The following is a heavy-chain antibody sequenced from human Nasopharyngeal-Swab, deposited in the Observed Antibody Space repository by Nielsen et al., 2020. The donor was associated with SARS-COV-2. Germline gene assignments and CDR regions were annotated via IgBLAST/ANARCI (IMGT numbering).Heavy chain of an antibody. CDR2: IYYSGST. J-gene: IGHJ6*03. D-gene: IGHD2-15*01. CDR3: ARVRGRGGSWYYYYPSLKQRVTIAVDTTKNNYSLKLSSVTAADTAVYYCARERGRRGIWNYYYYYMDV. CDR1: GGSISSSSYY. V-gene: IGHV4-39*07. Sequence: SETLSLTCTVSGGSISSSSYYWGWIRQPPGKGLEWIGSIYYSGSTYYNPSLKSRVTISVDTSKNQFSLKLSSVTAADTAVYYCARVRGRGGSWYYYYPSLKQRVTIAVDTTKNNYSLKLSSVTAADTAVYYCARERGRRGIWNYYYYYMDVWGKGTTVTVSS.